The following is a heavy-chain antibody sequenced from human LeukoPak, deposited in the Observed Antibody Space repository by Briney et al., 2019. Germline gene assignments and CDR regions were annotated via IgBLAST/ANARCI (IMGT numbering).Heavy chain of an antibody. Sequence: QPGGSLRLSCAASGFTFSSYEMNWVRQAPGKELEWVSYISSSGGTIYYADSVKGRFTISRDNAKNSLYLQMNSLRAEDTAVYHCARDESGYSGYVRFDPWGQGTLVTVSS. V-gene: IGHV3-48*03. J-gene: IGHJ5*02. CDR1: GFTFSSYE. CDR2: ISSSGGTI. CDR3: ARDESGYSGYVRFDP. D-gene: IGHD5-12*01.